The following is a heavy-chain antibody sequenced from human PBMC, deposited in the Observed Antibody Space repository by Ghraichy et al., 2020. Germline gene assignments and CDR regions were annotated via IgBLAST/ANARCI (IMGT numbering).Heavy chain of an antibody. J-gene: IGHJ4*02. CDR2: IYWDDDK. CDR3: AHRRIYDYVWGSYRPNTFDY. D-gene: IGHD3-16*02. Sequence: SGPTLVKPTQTLTLTCTFSGFSLSTSGVGVGWIRQPPGKALEWLALIYWDDDKRNSPSLKSRLTITKDTSKNQVVLTMTNMDPVDTATYYCAHRRIYDYVWGSYRPNTFDYWGQGTLVTVSS. V-gene: IGHV2-5*02. CDR1: GFSLSTSGVG.